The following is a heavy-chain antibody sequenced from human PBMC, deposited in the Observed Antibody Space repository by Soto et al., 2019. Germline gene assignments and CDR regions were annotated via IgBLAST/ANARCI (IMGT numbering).Heavy chain of an antibody. CDR2: IDGSGRNT. CDR1: GFTFSSYA. D-gene: IGHD2-15*01. CDR3: AKDGGSVCSGGTCYFQAPDY. J-gene: IGHJ4*02. V-gene: IGHV3-23*01. Sequence: PGGSLILSCAASGFTFSSYAMSWVRQAPGKGLEWVSGIDGSGRNTYYADSVKGRFTISRDNSKNTLSVQMNGLRVEDTALYYCAKDGGSVCSGGTCYFQAPDYWGQGTLVTVSS.